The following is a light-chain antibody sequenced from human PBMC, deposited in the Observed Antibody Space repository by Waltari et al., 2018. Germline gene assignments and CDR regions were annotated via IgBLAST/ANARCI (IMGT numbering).Light chain of an antibody. V-gene: IGKV4-1*01. CDR2: WAS. CDR3: QQYYTTPRI. Sequence: DIVMTQSPDFLAVSLGERATINCRSSQSVFFTSIDKHYLAWFQQKPGQSPKLLIYWASTRQSGVPDRFSGSGSGTEFSLTIDNLQAEDVAVYYCQQYYTTPRIFGQGTKLEIK. CDR1: QSVFFTSIDKHY. J-gene: IGKJ2*01.